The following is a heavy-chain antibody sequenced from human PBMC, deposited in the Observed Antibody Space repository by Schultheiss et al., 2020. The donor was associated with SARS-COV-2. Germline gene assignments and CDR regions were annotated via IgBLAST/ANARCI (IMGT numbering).Heavy chain of an antibody. J-gene: IGHJ6*03. CDR2: IYTSGST. Sequence: SETLSLTCTVSGGSISSGSYYWSWIRQPAGKGLEWIGRIYTSGSTNYNPSLKSRVTISVDTSKNQFSLKLSSVTAADTAVYYCARGEGSGWYSDYYYYMDVWGKGTTVTVSS. CDR3: ARGEGSGWYSDYYYYMDV. V-gene: IGHV4-61*02. D-gene: IGHD6-19*01. CDR1: GGSISSGSYY.